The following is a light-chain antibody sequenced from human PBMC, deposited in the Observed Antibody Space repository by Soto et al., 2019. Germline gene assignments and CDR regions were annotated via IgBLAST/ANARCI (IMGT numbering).Light chain of an antibody. J-gene: IGKJ2*01. CDR3: QQYNNWPPYT. Sequence: EIVMTQSPATLSVSPGEGATLSCRASQSVNSHLAWYQQKPGQAPRLLIYAASTRATGIPARFSGSGSETEFTLTISSLQSEDFAIYYCQQYNNWPPYTFGQGTKLEIK. CDR2: AAS. CDR1: QSVNSH. V-gene: IGKV3-15*01.